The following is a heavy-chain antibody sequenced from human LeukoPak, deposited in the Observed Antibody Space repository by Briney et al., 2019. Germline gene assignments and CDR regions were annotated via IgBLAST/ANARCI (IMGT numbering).Heavy chain of an antibody. V-gene: IGHV4-61*08. Sequence: PSETLSLTCTVSGGSISSGDYYWIWIRQPPGKGLEWIGYIYYSGSTNYNPSLKSRVTISVDTSKNQFSLKLSSVTAADTAVYYCARVVAAGIDYWGQGTLVTVSS. CDR1: GGSISSGDYY. CDR3: ARVVAAGIDY. CDR2: IYYSGST. J-gene: IGHJ4*02. D-gene: IGHD6-13*01.